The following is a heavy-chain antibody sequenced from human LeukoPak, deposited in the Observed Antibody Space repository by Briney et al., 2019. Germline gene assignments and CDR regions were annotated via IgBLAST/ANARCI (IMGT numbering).Heavy chain of an antibody. J-gene: IGHJ4*02. Sequence: GGSLRLSCAASGFTFSSYAMSWVRRAPGKGLEWVANIKQDGSEKYYVDSVKGRFTISRDNAKNSLYLQMNSLRAEDTAVYYCARDRKRFGVPDYWGQGTLVTVSS. CDR1: GFTFSSYA. CDR3: ARDRKRFGVPDY. V-gene: IGHV3-7*01. D-gene: IGHD3-10*01. CDR2: IKQDGSEK.